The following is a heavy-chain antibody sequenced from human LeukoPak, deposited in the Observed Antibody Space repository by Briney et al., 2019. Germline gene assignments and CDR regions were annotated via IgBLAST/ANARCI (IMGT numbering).Heavy chain of an antibody. Sequence: GESLKISCKDSGYSFTSYWIGWVRQMPGKGLEWMGIIYPGDSDTRYSPSFQGQVAISADKSINTAYLQWSSLKASDTAIYYCARRGEAMDPFDYWGQGTLVTVSS. D-gene: IGHD5-18*01. CDR3: ARRGEAMDPFDY. V-gene: IGHV5-51*01. CDR2: IYPGDSDT. J-gene: IGHJ4*02. CDR1: GYSFTSYW.